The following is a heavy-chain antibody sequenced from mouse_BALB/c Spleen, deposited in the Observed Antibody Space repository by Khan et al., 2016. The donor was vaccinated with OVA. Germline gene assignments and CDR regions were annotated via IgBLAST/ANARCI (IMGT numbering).Heavy chain of an antibody. CDR3: AMHIDYGSNFLYAMDY. V-gene: IGHV5-6*01. D-gene: IGHD1-1*01. CDR1: GFTFSSYG. Sequence: EVELVESGGDLVKPGGSLKLSCAASGFTFSSYGMSWVRQTPDKRLEWVATISSGGSYTYYPDSVKGRFTISRDNAKNTLYLQMSSLKSEDTAMYYCAMHIDYGSNFLYAMDYWGQGTSVTVSS. CDR2: ISSGGSYT. J-gene: IGHJ4*01.